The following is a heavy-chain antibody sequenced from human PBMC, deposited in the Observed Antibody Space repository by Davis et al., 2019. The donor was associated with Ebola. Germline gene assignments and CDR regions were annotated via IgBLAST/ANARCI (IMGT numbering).Heavy chain of an antibody. Sequence: GESLKISCAASGFTFSDHYMDWVRQAPGKGLEWVGRTRNKAKSYTTDYAASVKGRFIISRDDSENSLYLQMNSLRAEDTAVYYCAKEYGSSGSSFQSYFDFWGQGTLVTVSS. CDR3: AKEYGSSGSSFQSYFDF. V-gene: IGHV3-72*01. J-gene: IGHJ4*02. CDR1: GFTFSDHY. D-gene: IGHD1-26*01. CDR2: TRNKAKSYTT.